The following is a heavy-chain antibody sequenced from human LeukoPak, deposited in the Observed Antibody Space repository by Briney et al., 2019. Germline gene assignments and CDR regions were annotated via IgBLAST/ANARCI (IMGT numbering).Heavy chain of an antibody. Sequence: GGSLRLSCAASGFTFSGSGMHWVRQASGKGLEWVGQTRSKANNYATAYGTSVKGRFTISRDDSKNTAYLQMNSLKTEDTAVYYCTSVLPTAASFDYWGQGTLVTVSS. CDR1: GFTFSGSG. J-gene: IGHJ4*02. D-gene: IGHD2-2*01. V-gene: IGHV3-73*01. CDR3: TSVLPTAASFDY. CDR2: TRSKANNYAT.